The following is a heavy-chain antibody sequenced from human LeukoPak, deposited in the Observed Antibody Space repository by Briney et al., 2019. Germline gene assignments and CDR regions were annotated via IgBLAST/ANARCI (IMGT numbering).Heavy chain of an antibody. CDR2: ISGSGGST. CDR1: GFTFSSYG. Sequence: GGSLRLSCAASGFTFSSYGMSWVRQAPGKGLEWVSAISGSGGSTYYAGSVKGRFTISRDNSKNTLYLQMNSLRAEDTAVYYCAKDSDDILTGYYRSMGGYFDYWGQGTLVTVSS. V-gene: IGHV3-23*01. CDR3: AKDSDDILTGYYRSMGGYFDY. J-gene: IGHJ4*02. D-gene: IGHD3-9*01.